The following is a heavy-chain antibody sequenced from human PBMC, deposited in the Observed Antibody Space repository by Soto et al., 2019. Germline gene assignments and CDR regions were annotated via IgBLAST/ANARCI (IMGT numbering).Heavy chain of an antibody. CDR1: GFTFSSYG. J-gene: IGHJ5*02. V-gene: IGHV3-33*01. CDR2: IRYDGSNE. CDR3: AGGNNWFDP. Sequence: QVQLVESGGGVVQPGRSLRLSCAASGFTFSSYGMHWVRQAPGKGLEWVAVIRYDGSNEYYADSVKGRFTISRDNSQNTLYLQMNSLSAEDTAVYYCAGGNNWFDPWGQGTLFTVSA. D-gene: IGHD3-16*01.